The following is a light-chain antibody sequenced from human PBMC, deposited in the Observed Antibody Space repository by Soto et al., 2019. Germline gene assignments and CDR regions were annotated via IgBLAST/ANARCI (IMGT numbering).Light chain of an antibody. Sequence: DIVMTQTPLSLSVTPGQPASISCKSSQSLLHSDGKTYLCWYLQKPGQPPQLLISEVSNRFSGVPDRFSGSGSGTDFTLRISRVEAEDVGLYYCMQSIQLPGAFGQGTKLEIK. CDR2: EVS. CDR3: MQSIQLPGA. J-gene: IGKJ2*01. CDR1: QSLLHSDGKTY. V-gene: IGKV2D-29*01.